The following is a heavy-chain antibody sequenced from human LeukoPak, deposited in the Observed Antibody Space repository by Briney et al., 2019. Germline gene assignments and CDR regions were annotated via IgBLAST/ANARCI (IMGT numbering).Heavy chain of an antibody. D-gene: IGHD3-9*01. CDR1: GYTFTGYY. CDR2: INPNSGGT. V-gene: IGHV1-2*02. CDR3: ARSGILTGYYSDWFDP. Sequence: ASVKVSCKASGYTFTGYYMHWVRQAPGQGLEWMGWINPNSGGTNYAQKFQGRVTMTRNTSISTAYMKLSSLRSEDTAVYYCARSGILTGYYSDWFDPWGQGTLVTVSS. J-gene: IGHJ5*02.